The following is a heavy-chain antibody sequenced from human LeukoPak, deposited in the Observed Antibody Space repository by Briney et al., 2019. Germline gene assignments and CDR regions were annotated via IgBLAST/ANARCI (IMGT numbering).Heavy chain of an antibody. CDR1: GYSITTSFY. Sequence: PSETLSLTCAVSGYSITTSFYWGWIRHPPGKGLEWIGIIHHSGYTYYNPSLKSRVTMSLNTSKNQFSLHLSSVTAADTALYYCARASNSGYYYFDYWGQGTLVTVSS. D-gene: IGHD3-22*01. CDR3: ARASNSGYYYFDY. V-gene: IGHV4-38-2*01. CDR2: IHHSGYT. J-gene: IGHJ4*02.